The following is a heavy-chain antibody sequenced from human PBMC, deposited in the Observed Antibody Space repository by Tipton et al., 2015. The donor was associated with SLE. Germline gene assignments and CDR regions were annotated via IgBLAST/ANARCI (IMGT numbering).Heavy chain of an antibody. J-gene: IGHJ5*02. Sequence: TLSLTCTVSGGSISSGSYYWNWIRQPAGKGLEWIGRIYPSGSTNYNPSLKGRVTISVDTSKNQFSLKLTSVTAADTAVYYCARGHYDFWSAYYPNYFDPWGQGTLVTVSS. CDR2: IYPSGST. CDR3: ARGHYDFWSAYYPNYFDP. V-gene: IGHV4-61*02. D-gene: IGHD3-3*01. CDR1: GGSISSGSYY.